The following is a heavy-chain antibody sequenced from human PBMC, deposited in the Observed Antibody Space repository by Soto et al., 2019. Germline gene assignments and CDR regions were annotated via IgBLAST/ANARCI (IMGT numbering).Heavy chain of an antibody. D-gene: IGHD3-3*01. Sequence: SETLSLTCTVSGGSISSGDYYWSWIRQPPGKGLEWIGYIYYSGSTYYNPSLKSRVTISVDTSKNQFSLKLSSVTAADTAVYYCASTGDFWSGYGNWFDPWGQGTLVTVSS. CDR3: ASTGDFWSGYGNWFDP. V-gene: IGHV4-30-4*01. CDR1: GGSISSGDYY. J-gene: IGHJ5*02. CDR2: IYYSGST.